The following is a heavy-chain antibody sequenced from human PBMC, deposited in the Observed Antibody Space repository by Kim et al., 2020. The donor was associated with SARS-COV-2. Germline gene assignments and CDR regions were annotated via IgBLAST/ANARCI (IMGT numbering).Heavy chain of an antibody. J-gene: IGHJ4*02. CDR1: GFTFSSYW. Sequence: GGSLRLSCAASGFTFSSYWMSWVRQAPGKGLEWVANIKQDGSEKYYVDSVKGRFTISRDNAKNSLYLQMNSLRAEDTAVYYCARDRADILTGYYLDYWGQGTLVTVSS. V-gene: IGHV3-7*01. D-gene: IGHD3-9*01. CDR2: IKQDGSEK. CDR3: ARDRADILTGYYLDY.